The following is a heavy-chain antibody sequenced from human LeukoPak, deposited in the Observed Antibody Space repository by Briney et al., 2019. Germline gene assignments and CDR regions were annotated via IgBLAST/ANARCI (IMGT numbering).Heavy chain of an antibody. V-gene: IGHV3-23*01. D-gene: IGHD2-8*02. CDR2: ISGSGGST. CDR3: AKGDVVYADYYYGMDV. CDR1: GFTFSSYA. Sequence: PGGSLRLSCAASGFTFSSYAMSWVRQAPGQGLEWVSAISGSGGSTYYADSVKGRFTISRDNSKNTLYLQMNSLRAEDTAVYYCAKGDVVYADYYYGMDVWGQGTTVTVSS. J-gene: IGHJ6*02.